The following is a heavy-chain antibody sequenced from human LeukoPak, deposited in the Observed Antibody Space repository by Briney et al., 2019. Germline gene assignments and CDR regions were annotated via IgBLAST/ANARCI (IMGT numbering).Heavy chain of an antibody. CDR1: GFTFSSYG. CDR3: AKGGWFGELGYFDY. J-gene: IGHJ4*02. Sequence: GGSLRLSCAASGFTFSSYGMSWVRQAPGKGLEWVSAISGSGGSTYYADSVKGRFTISRDNSKNTLYLQMNSLRAEDTAVYYCAKGGWFGELGYFDYWGQGTLVTVSS. V-gene: IGHV3-23*01. D-gene: IGHD3-10*01. CDR2: ISGSGGST.